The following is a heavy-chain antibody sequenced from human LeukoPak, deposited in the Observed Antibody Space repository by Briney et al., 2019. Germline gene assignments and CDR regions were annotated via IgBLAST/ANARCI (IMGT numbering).Heavy chain of an antibody. J-gene: IGHJ4*02. V-gene: IGHV1-46*01. CDR2: INPSGGST. CDR1: GYTFTSYY. Sequence: ASVKVSCKASGYTFTSYYMHWVRQAPGQGLEWMGIINPSGGSTSYAQKFQGRVTMTRDTSTSTVYMELSSLRSEDTAVYYCVKDRGYSMNWYYGDCWGQGTLVTVSS. D-gene: IGHD1-26*01. CDR3: VKDRGYSMNWYYGDC.